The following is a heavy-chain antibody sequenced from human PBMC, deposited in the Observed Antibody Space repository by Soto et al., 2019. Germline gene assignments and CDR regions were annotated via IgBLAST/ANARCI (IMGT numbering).Heavy chain of an antibody. CDR2: MNPNSGNT. D-gene: IGHD6-13*01. CDR1: RVAFTSYY. J-gene: IGHJ4*02. Sequence: APVEVSLKASRVAFTSYYMYWVRQATGQGLEWMGWMNPNSGNTGYAQKFQGRVTMTRNTSISTAYMELSSLRSEDTAVYYCARHSSWPTWGQGTLVPVSS. V-gene: IGHV1-8*01. CDR3: ARHSSWPT.